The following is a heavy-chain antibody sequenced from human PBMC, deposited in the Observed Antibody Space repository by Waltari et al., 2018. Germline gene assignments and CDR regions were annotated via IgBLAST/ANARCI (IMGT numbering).Heavy chain of an antibody. CDR1: GGSISSYY. J-gene: IGHJ4*02. Sequence: QVQLQESGPGLVKPSETLSLTCTVSGGSISSYYWSWIRQPPGKGLEWIGYIYYSGSTNYNPSLKSRVTISVDTSKNQFSLKLSSVTAEDTAVYYCARVHGEEWELHFDYWGQGTLVTVSS. CDR2: IYYSGST. D-gene: IGHD1-26*01. V-gene: IGHV4-59*08. CDR3: ARVHGEEWELHFDY.